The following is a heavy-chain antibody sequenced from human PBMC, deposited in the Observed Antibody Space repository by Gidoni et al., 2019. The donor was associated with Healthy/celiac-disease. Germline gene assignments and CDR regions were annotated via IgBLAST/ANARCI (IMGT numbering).Heavy chain of an antibody. Sequence: YNPSLKSRVTISVDTSKNQFSLKLSSVTAADTAVYYCARHVQVGATGDFDYWGQGTLVTVSS. J-gene: IGHJ4*02. D-gene: IGHD1-26*01. V-gene: IGHV4-39*01. CDR3: ARHVQVGATGDFDY.